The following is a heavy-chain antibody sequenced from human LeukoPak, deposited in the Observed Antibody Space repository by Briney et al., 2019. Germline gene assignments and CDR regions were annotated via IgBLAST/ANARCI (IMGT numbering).Heavy chain of an antibody. Sequence: GGSLTLPCAASGFNFSSYAMIWLRQAPGKELDGVSSFRGSGGSTYYADSVKGRFTISRDNSKNTLYLQMNSLRAEDTAVYYCAKGPTQYASGSYSDYWGQGTLVTVSS. J-gene: IGHJ4*02. D-gene: IGHD3-10*01. V-gene: IGHV3-23*01. CDR1: GFNFSSYA. CDR3: AKGPTQYASGSYSDY. CDR2: FRGSGGST.